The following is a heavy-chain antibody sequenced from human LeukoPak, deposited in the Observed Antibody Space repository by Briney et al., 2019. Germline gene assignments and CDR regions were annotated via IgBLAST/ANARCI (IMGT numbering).Heavy chain of an antibody. CDR1: SYSISSGYY. J-gene: IGHJ3*02. Sequence: PSETLSLTCAVSSYSISSGYYWSWIRQPPGKGLEWIGEINHSGSTNYNPSLKSRVTISVDTSKNQFSLKLSSVTAADTAVYYCARAGIFGVVKSFDIWGQGTMVTVSS. CDR3: ARAGIFGVVKSFDI. V-gene: IGHV4-34*01. CDR2: INHSGST. D-gene: IGHD3-3*02.